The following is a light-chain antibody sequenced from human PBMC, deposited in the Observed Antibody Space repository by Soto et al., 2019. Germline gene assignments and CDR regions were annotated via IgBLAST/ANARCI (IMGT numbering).Light chain of an antibody. CDR2: AVS. V-gene: IGKV3-20*01. CDR3: QQYGSSPPGT. Sequence: EIVLTQSPGTLSLSPGERPTLSCRASQSVPNNYLAWYQQKPGQAPRRLIYAVSTRATGTPDRFSGSGSGTDFTLTISTLEPEDFAVYDCQQYGSSPPGTFGQGTKVEIK. CDR1: QSVPNNY. J-gene: IGKJ1*01.